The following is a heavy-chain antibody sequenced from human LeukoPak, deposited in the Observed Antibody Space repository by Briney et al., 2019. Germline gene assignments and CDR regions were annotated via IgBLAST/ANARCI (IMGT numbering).Heavy chain of an antibody. CDR1: GGSISSYY. D-gene: IGHD6-13*01. V-gene: IGHV4-59*01. CDR3: ARDRYSSSWYEGSWFDP. J-gene: IGHJ5*02. CDR2: IYYSGST. Sequence: SETLSLTCTVSGGSISSYYWSWIRQPPGKGLEWIRYIYYSGSTNYNPSLKSRVTISVDTSKNQFSLKLSSVTAADTAVYYCARDRYSSSWYEGSWFDPWGQGTLVTVSS.